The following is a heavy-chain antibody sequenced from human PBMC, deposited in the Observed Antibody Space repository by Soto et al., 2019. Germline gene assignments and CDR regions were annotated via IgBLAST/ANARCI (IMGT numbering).Heavy chain of an antibody. CDR1: GDTFPNYA. CDR2: IIPIYGTA. V-gene: IGHV1-69*06. D-gene: IGHD2-15*01. Sequence: QVQLVQSGAEVKKPGSSVKVSCKASGDTFPNYAISWVRQAPGQGLEWMGGIIPIYGTAHYAQKYQDRVTITADTSTSTADMELSSLRPEDTAVYCCARDLGGCSAGSCRYNWLDSWGQGTLVTVSS. CDR3: ARDLGGCSAGSCRYNWLDS. J-gene: IGHJ5*01.